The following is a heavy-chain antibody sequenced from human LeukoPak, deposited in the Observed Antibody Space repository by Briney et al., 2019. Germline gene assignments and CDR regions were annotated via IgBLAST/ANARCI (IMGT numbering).Heavy chain of an antibody. J-gene: IGHJ2*01. D-gene: IGHD5-12*01. V-gene: IGHV4-59*01. CDR3: ARDFSGYDRGYFDL. CDR1: GGSISSYY. Sequence: SETLSLTCTVSGGSISSYYWSWIRQPPGKALEWIGYIYYSGSTNYNPSLKSRVTISVDTSKNQFSLKLSSVTAADTAVYYCARDFSGYDRGYFDLWSRGTLVTVSS. CDR2: IYYSGST.